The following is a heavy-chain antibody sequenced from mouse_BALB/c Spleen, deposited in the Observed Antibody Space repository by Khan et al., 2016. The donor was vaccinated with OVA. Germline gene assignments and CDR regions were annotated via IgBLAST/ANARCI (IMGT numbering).Heavy chain of an antibody. CDR3: ARKYDGDYAIAY. CDR2: IWSGGST. V-gene: IGHV2-2*02. J-gene: IGHJ3*01. D-gene: IGHD2-3*01. Sequence: QMQLEESGPGLVQPSQSLSITCTVSGFSLTNYGVHWIRQSPGKGLEWLGVIWSGGSTDYDSTFKSRLSISKDNSKSQVFFKMNSLQANDTAIYCGARKYDGDYAIAYWGQGTLVTVS. CDR1: GFSLTNYG.